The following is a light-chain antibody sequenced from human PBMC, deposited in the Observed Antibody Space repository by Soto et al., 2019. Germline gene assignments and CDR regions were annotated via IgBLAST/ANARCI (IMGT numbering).Light chain of an antibody. CDR2: AAS. J-gene: IGKJ4*01. CDR1: QDVSRW. Sequence: DVQMTQSPSSVSASVGDRVTITCRASQDVSRWLAWYQQKPGKAPKFLIYAASSLQSGVPSRFSGSGSGTDXXXXIXXXQAEDFATYYCQQGNNFPVSFGGGTKVEIK. CDR3: QQGNNFPVS. V-gene: IGKV1-12*01.